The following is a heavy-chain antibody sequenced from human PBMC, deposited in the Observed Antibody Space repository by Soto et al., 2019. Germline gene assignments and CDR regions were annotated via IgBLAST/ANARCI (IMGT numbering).Heavy chain of an antibody. Sequence: QITLKESGPTLVKPTQTLTLTCTFSGFSLSTSGVGVGWIRQPPGKALEWLALIYWDDDKRYSPSLKSRLTITKDTSKNQVVLTMTNMDPVDTATYYCAHTKIAVACPPRVFDYWGQGTLVTVSS. CDR3: AHTKIAVACPPRVFDY. J-gene: IGHJ4*02. V-gene: IGHV2-5*02. CDR1: GFSLSTSGVG. D-gene: IGHD6-19*01. CDR2: IYWDDDK.